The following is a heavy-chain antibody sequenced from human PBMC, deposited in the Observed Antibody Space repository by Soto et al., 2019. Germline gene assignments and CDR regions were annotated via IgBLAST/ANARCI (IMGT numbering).Heavy chain of an antibody. V-gene: IGHV1-8*01. J-gene: IGHJ5*02. CDR3: AREHYGNSAWFDP. CDR2: MNPNRGNT. D-gene: IGHD3-10*01. CDR1: GYTFPSYD. Sequence: QVQLVQSGAEVKKPGASVKVSCKASGYTFPSYDINWVRQATGPGLEWMGWMNPNRGNTGYAQKFQGRVTMTRSTSIRTAYRELSSLRSEDTAVYYCAREHYGNSAWFDPWGQGTLVTVSS.